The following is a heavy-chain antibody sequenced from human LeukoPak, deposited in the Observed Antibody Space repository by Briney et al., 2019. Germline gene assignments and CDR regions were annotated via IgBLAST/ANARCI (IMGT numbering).Heavy chain of an antibody. Sequence: KPSETLSPTCTVSGGSISSGAYYWSWIRQHPGKGLGWIGYIFCSGNTYYNPSLKSRVTISVDTSKNQFSLTLSSVTAADTAVYYCARARDCSGGTCYQFNWFDPWGQGTLVTVSS. V-gene: IGHV4-31*03. CDR1: GGSISSGAYY. CDR3: ARARDCSGGTCYQFNWFDP. D-gene: IGHD2-15*01. J-gene: IGHJ5*02. CDR2: IFCSGNT.